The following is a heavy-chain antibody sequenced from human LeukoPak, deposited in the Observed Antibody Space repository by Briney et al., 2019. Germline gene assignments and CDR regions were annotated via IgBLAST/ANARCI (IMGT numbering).Heavy chain of an antibody. CDR3: ARTVMTTVTNFDY. Sequence: SETLSLTCAVYGGSFSGYYWSWIRQPPGKELEWIGEINHSGSTNYNPSLKSRVTISVDTSKNQFSLKLSSVTAADTAVYYCARTVMTTVTNFDYWGQGTLVTVSS. CDR2: INHSGST. D-gene: IGHD4-17*01. J-gene: IGHJ4*02. CDR1: GGSFSGYY. V-gene: IGHV4-34*01.